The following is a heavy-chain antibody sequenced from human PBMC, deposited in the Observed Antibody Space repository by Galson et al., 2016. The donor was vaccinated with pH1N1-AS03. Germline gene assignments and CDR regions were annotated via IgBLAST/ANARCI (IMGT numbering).Heavy chain of an antibody. D-gene: IGHD6-25*01. V-gene: IGHV1-18*01. CDR1: GYTFTSYG. Sequence: SVKVSCKASGYTFTSYGIGWVRQAPGQGLEWMGWISPYNGRTEYAQKLQGRVTMTTATSTSTAYMELRSLISDDTAVYYCTTIAAADTDYYHSGMDFWGQGTTVTVS. CDR2: ISPYNGRT. J-gene: IGHJ6*02. CDR3: TTIAAADTDYYHSGMDF.